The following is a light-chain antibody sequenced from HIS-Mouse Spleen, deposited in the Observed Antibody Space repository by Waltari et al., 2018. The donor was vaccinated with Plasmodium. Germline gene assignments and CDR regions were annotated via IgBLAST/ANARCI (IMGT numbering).Light chain of an antibody. CDR1: QSVRRSY. J-gene: IGKJ5*01. CDR2: GAS. CDR3: QQYGSSPIT. Sequence: EIVLTQSPGTLSLSPGERATLSCRASQSVRRSYLAWYQQKPGQAPRLLILGASSRATGIPDRFSGSGSGTDFTITISRLEPEDFAVYYCQQYGSSPITFGQGTRLEIK. V-gene: IGKV3-20*01.